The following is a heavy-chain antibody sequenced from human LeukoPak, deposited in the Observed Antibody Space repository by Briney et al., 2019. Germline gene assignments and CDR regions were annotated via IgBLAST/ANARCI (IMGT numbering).Heavy chain of an antibody. CDR3: ARDWSITMVRGVTGFDY. CDR2: ISYDGSNK. V-gene: IGHV3-30-3*01. J-gene: IGHJ4*02. Sequence: GGSLRLSCAASGFTFSSYAMHWVRQAPGKGLEWVAVISYDGSNKYYADSVKGRFTISSDNSKDTLYLQMNSLRAEDTAVYYCARDWSITMVRGVTGFDYWGQGTLVTVSS. CDR1: GFTFSSYA. D-gene: IGHD3-10*01.